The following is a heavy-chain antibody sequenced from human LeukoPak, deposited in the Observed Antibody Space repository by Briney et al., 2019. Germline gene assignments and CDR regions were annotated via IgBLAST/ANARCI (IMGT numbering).Heavy chain of an antibody. CDR1: GFTFSDYY. D-gene: IGHD3-22*01. CDR3: ARDSDFYYDSSGILDY. CDR2: ISSSGSTI. Sequence: PGGSLRLSCAASGFTFSDYYMSWIRQAPGKGLEWVSYISSSGSTIYYADSVKGRFTISRDNAKNSLYLQMNSLRAENTAVYYCARDSDFYYDSSGILDYWGQGTLVTVSS. V-gene: IGHV3-11*04. J-gene: IGHJ4*02.